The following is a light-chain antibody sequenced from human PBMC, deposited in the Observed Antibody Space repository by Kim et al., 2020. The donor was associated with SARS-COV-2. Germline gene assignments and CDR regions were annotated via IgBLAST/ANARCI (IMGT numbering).Light chain of an antibody. CDR3: SSYTSSSTVV. V-gene: IGLV2-14*04. Sequence: GRSITISCTGTRSDVDGYNYVSWYQQHPGKAPKLMIYDVSKRPSGVSNRFSGSKSGNTASLTISGLQTEDEADYYCSSYTSSSTVVFGGGTKLTVL. CDR1: RSDVDGYNY. CDR2: DVS. J-gene: IGLJ2*01.